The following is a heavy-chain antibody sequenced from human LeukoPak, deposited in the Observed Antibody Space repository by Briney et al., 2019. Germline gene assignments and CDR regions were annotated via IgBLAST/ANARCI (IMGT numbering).Heavy chain of an antibody. V-gene: IGHV1-2*02. J-gene: IGHJ3*02. CDR2: IIPNSGDT. Sequence: ASVKVSCKGSGFPFNGYYMHWVRQAPGQGLEWMGWIIPNSGDTNYAQKFQGRVTMTRDTSISTAYMELRSLRSDDTAVYHCAREGDSSADAFDMWGLGTMVTVSS. D-gene: IGHD3-22*01. CDR3: AREGDSSADAFDM. CDR1: GFPFNGYY.